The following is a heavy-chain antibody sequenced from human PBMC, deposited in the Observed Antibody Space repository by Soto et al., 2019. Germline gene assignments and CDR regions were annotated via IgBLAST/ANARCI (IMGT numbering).Heavy chain of an antibody. V-gene: IGHV4-59*01. CDR3: ARYYYDSSAHWGFDH. CDR2: FYYTGST. Sequence: XETLSLTCTVSGRSISSYYWSWIRQPPGKGLEWIGYFYYTGSTNYNPSLKSRLTISVDTSRNQFSLKLSSVTAADTAVYYCARYYYDSSAHWGFDHWGQGTLVTVSS. D-gene: IGHD3-22*01. CDR1: GRSISSYY. J-gene: IGHJ5*02.